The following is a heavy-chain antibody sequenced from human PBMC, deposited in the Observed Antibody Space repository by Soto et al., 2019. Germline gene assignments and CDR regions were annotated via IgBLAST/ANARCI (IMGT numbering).Heavy chain of an antibody. CDR3: ARDVHVGTAISPYCEY. CDR2: ISSSGSTI. J-gene: IGHJ4*02. Sequence: GGLPSPSCSASAVPCVRYELNWLRPAKLRGLEWVSYISSSGSTIYYADSVKGRFTISRDNAKNSLYLQMNSLRAEDTAVYYGARDVHVGTAISPYCEYWGQGTRVSDSA. D-gene: IGHD5-18*01. CDR1: AVPCVRYE. V-gene: IGHV3-48*03.